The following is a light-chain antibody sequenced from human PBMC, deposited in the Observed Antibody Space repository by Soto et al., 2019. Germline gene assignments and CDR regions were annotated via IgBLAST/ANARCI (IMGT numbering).Light chain of an antibody. CDR1: SSNIGSNY. V-gene: IGLV1-47*01. CDR3: AAWDDSLSGSYV. CDR2: RNN. Sequence: QPVLTQPPAGSGTPGQRVTISCSRSSSNIGSNYVYWYQQLPGTAPKLLIYRNNQRPSGVPDRFSGSKSGTSASLAISGLRSEDEADYYCAAWDDSLSGSYVFGTGTKVTVL. J-gene: IGLJ1*01.